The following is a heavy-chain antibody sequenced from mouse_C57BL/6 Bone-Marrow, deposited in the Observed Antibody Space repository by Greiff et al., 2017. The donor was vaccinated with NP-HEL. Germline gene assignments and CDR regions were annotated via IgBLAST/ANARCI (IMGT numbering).Heavy chain of an antibody. D-gene: IGHD3-3*01. CDR1: GYSITSGYY. V-gene: IGHV3-6*01. CDR2: ISYDGSN. J-gene: IGHJ3*01. CDR3: ARRDRGFAY. Sequence: EVKLMESGPGLVKPSQSLSLTCSVTGYSITSGYYWNWIRQFPGNKLEWMGYISYDGSNNYNPSLKNRISITRDTSKNQFFLKLNSVTTEDTATYYCARRDRGFAYWGQGSLVTVSA.